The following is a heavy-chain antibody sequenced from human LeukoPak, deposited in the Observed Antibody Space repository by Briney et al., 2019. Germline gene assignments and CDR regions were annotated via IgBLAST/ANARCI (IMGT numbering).Heavy chain of an antibody. V-gene: IGHV3-11*03. CDR3: ARQPGGYYDSSGYRN. D-gene: IGHD3-22*01. J-gene: IGHJ4*02. CDR1: GFTFSDYY. CDR2: ISSSSYT. Sequence: PGGSLRLSCAASGFTFSDYYMSWIRQAPGKGLEWVSYISSSSYTNYADSVKGRFTISRDNAKNSLYLQMNSLRAEDTAVYYCARQPGGYYDSSGYRNWGQGTLVTVSS.